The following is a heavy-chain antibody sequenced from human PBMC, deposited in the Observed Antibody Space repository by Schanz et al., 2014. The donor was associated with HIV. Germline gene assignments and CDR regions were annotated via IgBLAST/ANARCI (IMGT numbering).Heavy chain of an antibody. CDR1: GFTFDDYA. J-gene: IGHJ3*02. D-gene: IGHD4-17*01. CDR3: AKEATVVTLAFDI. Sequence: EVQLLESGGGLVQPGGSLRLSCAASGFTFDDYAMHWVRQAPGKGLEWVSRINSDGSSTSYADSVKGRFTISRDNAKNTLYLQMNSLRAEDTAVYYCAKEATVVTLAFDIWGQGTMVTVSS. CDR2: INSDGSST. V-gene: IGHV3-74*01.